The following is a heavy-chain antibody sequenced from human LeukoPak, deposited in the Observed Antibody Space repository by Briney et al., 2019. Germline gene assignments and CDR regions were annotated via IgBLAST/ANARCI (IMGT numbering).Heavy chain of an antibody. CDR3: GRAWDY. J-gene: IGHJ4*02. CDR2: ISYSGST. V-gene: IGHV4-59*01. CDR1: GGSISSYY. Sequence: SETLSLTCTVSGGSISSYYWSWIRQPPGKGLEWTGYISYSGSTNYNPSLKSRVTISVDTSKNQFSLKLNSVTAADTAVYYCGRAWDYWGQGTLVIVSS.